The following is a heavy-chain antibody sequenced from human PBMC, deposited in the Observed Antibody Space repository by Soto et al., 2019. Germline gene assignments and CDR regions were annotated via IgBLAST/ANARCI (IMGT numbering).Heavy chain of an antibody. J-gene: IGHJ4*02. CDR2: IKQAGSEK. Sequence: EVQLVESGGGLVQTGGSLRLSCAASGFTFSAYWMSWVRQAPGKGLEWVANIKQAGSEKYYVDSVNGRFIISRDDAKNSLFVQVNSLRVEDTAVYYCAREKRANGYFEYWGQGTLVTVSS. V-gene: IGHV3-7*01. CDR3: AREKRANGYFEY. CDR1: GFTFSAYW. D-gene: IGHD6-25*01.